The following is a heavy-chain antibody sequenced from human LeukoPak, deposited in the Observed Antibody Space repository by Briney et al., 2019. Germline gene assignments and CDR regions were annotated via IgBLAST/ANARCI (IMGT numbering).Heavy chain of an antibody. CDR1: GFTFSNYA. D-gene: IGHD3-10*01. CDR3: AKHAGSYYYYSMDV. J-gene: IGHJ6*02. Sequence: PGASLRLSCAASGFTFSNYAMTWVRQAPGKGLEWVSGMSGGTGSTYYADSVKGRFTISRDNSKNTLYLQMNSLRAEDTAVYYCAKHAGSYYYYSMDVWGQGTTVTVSS. V-gene: IGHV3-23*01. CDR2: MSGGTGST.